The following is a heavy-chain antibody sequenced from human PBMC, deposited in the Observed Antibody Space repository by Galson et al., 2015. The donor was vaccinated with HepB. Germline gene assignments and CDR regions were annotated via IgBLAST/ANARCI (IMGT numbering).Heavy chain of an antibody. CDR3: ARQDYGSGSYFDY. D-gene: IGHD3-10*01. CDR1: GFTYSGYW. CDR2: MNSDGSST. V-gene: IGHV3-74*01. Sequence: SLRLSCAASGFTYSGYWMHWIRQVPGKGLVWVSRMNSDGSSTSYAGSVTGRFTISRDNAKNTLFLQMNSLRAEDTAVYYCARQDYGSGSYFDYWGQGTLVTVSS. J-gene: IGHJ4*02.